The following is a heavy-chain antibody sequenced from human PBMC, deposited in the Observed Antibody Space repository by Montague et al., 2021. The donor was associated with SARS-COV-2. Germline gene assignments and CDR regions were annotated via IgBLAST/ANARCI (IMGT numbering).Heavy chain of an antibody. CDR1: GASVNSGDYF. J-gene: IGHJ4*02. Sequence: TLSLTCTVSGASVNSGDYFWTWIRQPVGETLEWIGRIYSSGSTTYNPSLKSRVTMSLVTSVNQFSLRLSPVTASDTAVYYCAKEGGKIVFYQWGQGTLVTV. V-gene: IGHV4-61*02. CDR3: AKEGGKIVFYQ. D-gene: IGHD2/OR15-2a*01. CDR2: IYSSGST.